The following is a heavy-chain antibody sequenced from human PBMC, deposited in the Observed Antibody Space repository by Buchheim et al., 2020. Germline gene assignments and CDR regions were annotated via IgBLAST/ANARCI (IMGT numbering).Heavy chain of an antibody. CDR3: ARDMYYYDSSGYFSYYFDY. D-gene: IGHD3-22*01. CDR2: ISSSSYI. CDR1: GFTFSSYS. Sequence: EVQLVESGGGLVKPGGSLRLSCAASGFTFSSYSMNWVRQAPGKGLEWVSSISSSSYIYYADSVKGRFTISRDNAKNSLYLQMNSLRAEDTAVYYCARDMYYYDSSGYFSYYFDYWGQGTL. V-gene: IGHV3-21*01. J-gene: IGHJ4*02.